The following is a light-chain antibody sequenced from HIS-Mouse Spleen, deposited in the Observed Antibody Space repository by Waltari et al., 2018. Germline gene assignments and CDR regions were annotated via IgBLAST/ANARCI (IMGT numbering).Light chain of an antibody. CDR3: QQYGSSPLT. V-gene: IGKV3-20*01. J-gene: IGKJ4*01. Sequence: EIVLTQSPGTLSLSPGERAPLSCRASQSVSSSDLAWYQQKPGQAPRLLIYGASSRATGIPDRFSGSGSGTDFTLTISRLEPEDFAVYYCQQYGSSPLTFGGGTKVEIK. CDR1: QSVSSSD. CDR2: GAS.